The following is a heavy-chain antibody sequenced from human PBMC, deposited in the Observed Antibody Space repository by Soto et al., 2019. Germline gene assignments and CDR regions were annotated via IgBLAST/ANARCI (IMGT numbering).Heavy chain of an antibody. Sequence: GGSLRLSCAASGFTVSSNYMSWVRQAPGKGLEWVSVIYSGGSTYYADSVKGRFTISRDNSKNTLYLQMNSLRAEDTAVYYCARLAGYSSGWVRFWAFDIWGQGTMVTVSS. CDR3: ARLAGYSSGWVRFWAFDI. D-gene: IGHD6-19*01. CDR1: GFTVSSNY. J-gene: IGHJ3*02. CDR2: IYSGGST. V-gene: IGHV3-66*04.